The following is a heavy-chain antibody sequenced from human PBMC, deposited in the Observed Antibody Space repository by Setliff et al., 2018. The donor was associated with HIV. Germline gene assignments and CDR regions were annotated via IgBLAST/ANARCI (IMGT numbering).Heavy chain of an antibody. CDR3: ARGDTTPIYPNNMDV. CDR1: GFTFSSHN. Sequence: PGGSLRLSCAASGFTFSSHNMNWVRQAPGKGLEWVSSISPSGSYIYYADSMKGRFTISRDNAKNSLYLQMNSLRVEDTAVYYCARGDTTPIYPNNMDVWGKGTTVTVSS. CDR2: ISPSGSYI. V-gene: IGHV3-21*01. J-gene: IGHJ6*03. D-gene: IGHD2-21*02.